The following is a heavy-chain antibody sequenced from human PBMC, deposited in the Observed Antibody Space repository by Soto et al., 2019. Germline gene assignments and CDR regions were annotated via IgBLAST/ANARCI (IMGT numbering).Heavy chain of an antibody. J-gene: IGHJ3*02. Sequence: QVQLVQSGGEVKKPGASVKVSCKASGYTFTTYGISWVRQAPGQGLEWMGGISAYNGNTSYAQKLQGRVTMTTDTSTGTAYMELRSLRSDGTAVYYCARVFFRLLAFEIWGQGTMVTVSS. V-gene: IGHV1-18*01. CDR1: GYTFTTYG. CDR3: ARVFFRLLAFEI. D-gene: IGHD3-22*01. CDR2: ISAYNGNT.